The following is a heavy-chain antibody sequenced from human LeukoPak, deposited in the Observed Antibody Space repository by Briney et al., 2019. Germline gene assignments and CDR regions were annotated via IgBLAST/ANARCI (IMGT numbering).Heavy chain of an antibody. D-gene: IGHD4-23*01. Sequence: SETLSLTCTVSGGSISSYYWSWIRQPPGKGLEWIGYIYYSGSTNYNPSLKSRVTISVDTSKNQFSLKLSSVTAADTAVYYCARAPPYGGYDYWGQGTLVTVSS. V-gene: IGHV4-59*01. CDR1: GGSISSYY. CDR2: IYYSGST. CDR3: ARAPPYGGYDY. J-gene: IGHJ4*02.